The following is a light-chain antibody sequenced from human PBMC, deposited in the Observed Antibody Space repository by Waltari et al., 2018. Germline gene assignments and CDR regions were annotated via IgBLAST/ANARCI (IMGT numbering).Light chain of an antibody. CDR3: AAWDDSLNGRWV. CDR1: ASNIGNNV. CDR2: TSA. V-gene: IGLV1-44*01. J-gene: IGLJ3*02. Sequence: QSVLTQPPSASGTPGQGVTISCSGGASNIGNNVVNWYQQVPGKAPKLLIYTSARRPAGVPDRFSGSKSGTSASLAISGLQSEDEADYYCAAWDDSLNGRWVFGGGTKVTVL.